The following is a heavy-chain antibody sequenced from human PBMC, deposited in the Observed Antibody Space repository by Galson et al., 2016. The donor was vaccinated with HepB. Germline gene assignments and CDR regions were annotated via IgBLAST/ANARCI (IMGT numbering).Heavy chain of an antibody. CDR3: ARRMNDAFDI. V-gene: IGHV5-51*01. CDR1: GYSFTNYW. CDR2: IYPGDANS. J-gene: IGHJ3*02. Sequence: QSGAEVKKPGESLTISCKGSGYSFTNYWIGWVRQMPGKGLEWMGIIYPGDANSRYNPSFQGQVTISADKSISTAYLQWSSLKASDTAMYYCARRMNDAFDIWGQGTMVTVSS.